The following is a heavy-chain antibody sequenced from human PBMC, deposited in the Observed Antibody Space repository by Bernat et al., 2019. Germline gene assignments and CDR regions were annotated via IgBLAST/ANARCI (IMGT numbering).Heavy chain of an antibody. Sequence: QVQLQQWGAGLLKPSETLSLTCAVYGGSFSGYYWSWIRQPPGKGLEWIGEINHSGSTNYNPSLKSRVTISVDTSKNQFSLKLSSVTAADTAVYYCGVQQLETEGFGYWGQGTLVTVSS. J-gene: IGHJ4*02. CDR3: GVQQLETEGFGY. V-gene: IGHV4-34*01. D-gene: IGHD6-13*01. CDR1: GGSFSGYY. CDR2: INHSGST.